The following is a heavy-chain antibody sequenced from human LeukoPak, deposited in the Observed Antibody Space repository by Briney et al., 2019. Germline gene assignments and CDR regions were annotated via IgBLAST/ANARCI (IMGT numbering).Heavy chain of an antibody. J-gene: IGHJ4*02. CDR1: GSTFSDYY. D-gene: IGHD5-24*01. Sequence: PGGSLRLSCAASGSTFSDYYMSWIRQAPEKGLEWLSYISSRGKTTHFADSVKGRFSVSRDNTNNTLYVQMNSLRAEDTAVYFCARGRDGYKYWGQGTLVTVSS. CDR3: ARGRDGYKY. V-gene: IGHV3-11*01. CDR2: ISSRGKTT.